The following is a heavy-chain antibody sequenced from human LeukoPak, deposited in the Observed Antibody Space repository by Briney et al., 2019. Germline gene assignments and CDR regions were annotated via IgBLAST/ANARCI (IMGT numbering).Heavy chain of an antibody. V-gene: IGHV3-7*03. J-gene: IGHJ4*02. CDR2: IKQDESEK. D-gene: IGHD3-3*01. CDR1: GFTFSGYW. CDR3: ARRITIFGVAFDY. Sequence: GGSLRLSCTASGFTFSGYWMSWVRQAPGKGLEWVANIKQDESEKHYADSVKGRFTISRDNAKNSLYLQMNSLRAEDTAVYYCARRITIFGVAFDYWGQGTLVTVSS.